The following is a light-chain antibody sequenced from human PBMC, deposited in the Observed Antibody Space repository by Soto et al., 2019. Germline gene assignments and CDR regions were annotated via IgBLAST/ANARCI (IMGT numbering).Light chain of an antibody. CDR3: QQTYNMPRT. V-gene: IGKV1-39*01. Sequence: DIQMTQSPSSLSASLGDRFTITFRASQSISRHLNWYQQKPGKAPRLLIYAASSLQSGVPSRFSGSGSGTDFILTITSLQPEDSATYYCQQTYNMPRTFGPGTKVDIK. CDR1: QSISRH. J-gene: IGKJ3*01. CDR2: AAS.